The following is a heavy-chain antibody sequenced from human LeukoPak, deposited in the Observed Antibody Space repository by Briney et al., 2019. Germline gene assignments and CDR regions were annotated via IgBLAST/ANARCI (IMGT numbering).Heavy chain of an antibody. J-gene: IGHJ5*02. CDR2: ISGSGGST. CDR1: GFTFSSYA. D-gene: IGHD2-15*01. CDR3: AREESARSIHALHP. Sequence: GGSLRLSCAASGFTFSSYAMSWVRQAPGKGLEWVSAISGSGGSTYYADSVKGRFTISRDNSKNTLYLQMNTLRPEDTAVYYCAREESARSIHALHPWGQGTLVTVSA. V-gene: IGHV3-23*01.